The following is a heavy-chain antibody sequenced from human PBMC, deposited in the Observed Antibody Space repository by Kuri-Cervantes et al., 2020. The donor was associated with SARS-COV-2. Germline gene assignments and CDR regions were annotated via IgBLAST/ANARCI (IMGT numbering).Heavy chain of an antibody. CDR1: GGSISSSSYY. J-gene: IGHJ4*02. D-gene: IGHD1-26*01. Sequence: SETLSLTCTVSGGSISSSSYYWGWIRQPPGKGLEWIGSIYYSGSTYYNPSLKSRVTISVDTSKNLFSLKLSSVTAADTAVYYCARHEWEPYYFDYWVQGPRSPSPQ. CDR2: IYYSGST. V-gene: IGHV4-39*01. CDR3: ARHEWEPYYFDY.